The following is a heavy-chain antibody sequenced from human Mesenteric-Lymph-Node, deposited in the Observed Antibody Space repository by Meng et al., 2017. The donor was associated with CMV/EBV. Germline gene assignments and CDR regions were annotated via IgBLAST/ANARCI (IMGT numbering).Heavy chain of an antibody. J-gene: IGHJ6*02. D-gene: IGHD2-2*01. CDR1: AFTLTTYG. CDR3: ARALCSSTSCYYYYGMDV. V-gene: IGHV3-30*02. Sequence: GESLKISCAASAFTLTTYGVHWVRQAPGKGLEWVAFIRYDGISTYYADPVKGRFTISRDSSKNTLFLQMNSLRVEDTAVYYCARALCSSTSCYYYYGMDVWGQGTTVTVSS. CDR2: IRYDGIST.